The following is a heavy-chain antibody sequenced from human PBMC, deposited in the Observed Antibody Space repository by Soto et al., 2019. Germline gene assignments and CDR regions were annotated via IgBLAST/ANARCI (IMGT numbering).Heavy chain of an antibody. V-gene: IGHV1-18*01. J-gene: IGHJ6*02. CDR3: ARVGYYDNACGKLNHYGLDV. D-gene: IGHD3-16*01. Sequence: QVQLVQSAAEVKKPGASVKVSCKASGYTFIRYGISWVRQAPGQGFEWMGWLSPYDDKTIYAQKLQGRGIMTTDTSPRIVSMERRGLKADDTAVYYCARVGYYDNACGKLNHYGLDVWGQGTSVTVSS. CDR1: GYTFIRYG. CDR2: LSPYDDKT.